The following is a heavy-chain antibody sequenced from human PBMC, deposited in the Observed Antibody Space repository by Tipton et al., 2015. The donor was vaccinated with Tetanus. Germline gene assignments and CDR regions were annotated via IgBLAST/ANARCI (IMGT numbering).Heavy chain of an antibody. Sequence: SLRLSCAASGFTFSTYTLNWVRQTPGKGLEWVSVISANGFSTHHADSVKGRFTISRDSSQNTVFLQMSSLRAEDTAVYYCARNTSGYFDHWGQGTLVTVSS. CDR1: GFTFSTYT. CDR3: ARNTSGYFDH. V-gene: IGHV3-23*01. J-gene: IGHJ4*02. CDR2: ISANGFST. D-gene: IGHD6-19*01.